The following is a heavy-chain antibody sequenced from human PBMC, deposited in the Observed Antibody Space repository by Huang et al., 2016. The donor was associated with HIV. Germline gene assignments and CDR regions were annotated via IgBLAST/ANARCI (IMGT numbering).Heavy chain of an antibody. V-gene: IGHV4-39*01. CDR3: ARHIPESSSGWGGGGAEYFQH. CDR1: GGSVSSTSYY. D-gene: IGHD3-22*01. Sequence: QLQLQESGPGLVKPSETLSLTCTVSGGSVSSTSYYWGWIRQPPGKGLAWIGSIIYGGSTCYNPSLKGRVTIAGDTSKNQFSRKLTVVTAADTAVYYCARHIPESSSGWGGGGAEYFQHWGQGTLVTVSS. J-gene: IGHJ1*01. CDR2: IIYGGST.